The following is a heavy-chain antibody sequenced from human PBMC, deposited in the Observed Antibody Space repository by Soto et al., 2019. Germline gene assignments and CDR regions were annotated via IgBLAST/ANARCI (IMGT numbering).Heavy chain of an antibody. J-gene: IGHJ6*02. CDR2: VIPVLTTT. CDR1: GDTFSSYI. Sequence: QVPLVQSGAEVKKPGSSVRVSCRSSGDTFSSYIVNWLRLAPGRGLEWMGRVIPVLTTTDYAQNFRGRVTISADRSTNTVYLDLSSLRSDDTAVYYCARRRYCGYDCYHKHYYGMDVWGQGSLVTVAS. D-gene: IGHD2-21*02. CDR3: ARRRYCGYDCYHKHYYGMDV. V-gene: IGHV1-69*08.